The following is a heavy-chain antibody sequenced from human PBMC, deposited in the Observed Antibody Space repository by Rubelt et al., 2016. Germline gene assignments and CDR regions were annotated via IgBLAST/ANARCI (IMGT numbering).Heavy chain of an antibody. J-gene: IGHJ4*02. CDR3: ARDVQRELLDY. CDR1: GGSFSGYY. Sequence: VQLQQWGAGLLKPSETLSLTCAVYGGSFSGYYWSWIRQPPGKGLEWIGEINHSGSTNYNPSLKSRVTISVDTSKNQFSLKLSSVTAADTAVYYCARDVQRELLDYWGQGTLVTVSS. V-gene: IGHV4-34*01. D-gene: IGHD1-26*01. CDR2: INHSGST.